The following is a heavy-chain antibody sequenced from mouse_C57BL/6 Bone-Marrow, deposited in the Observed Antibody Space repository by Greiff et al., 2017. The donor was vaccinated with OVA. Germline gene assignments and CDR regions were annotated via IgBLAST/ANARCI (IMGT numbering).Heavy chain of an antibody. Sequence: QVQLQQPGAELVKPGASVKLSCKASGYTFTSYWMHWVKQRPGQGLEWIGMIHPNSGSTNYNEKFKSKATLTVDKSSSTAYMQLSSLTSEDSAVDYCATFITTVVADFDYWGQGTTLTVSS. D-gene: IGHD1-1*01. V-gene: IGHV1-64*01. J-gene: IGHJ2*01. CDR3: ATFITTVVADFDY. CDR1: GYTFTSYW. CDR2: IHPNSGST.